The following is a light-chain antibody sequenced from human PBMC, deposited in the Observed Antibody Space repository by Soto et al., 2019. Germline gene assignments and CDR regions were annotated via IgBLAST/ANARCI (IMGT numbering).Light chain of an antibody. CDR2: GAS. J-gene: IGKJ1*01. CDR3: HQYSSSRRT. CDR1: QSVSSSY. Sequence: VLPQPPGTLSLSPGEITPLPCRASQSVSSSYLAWYQQKPGQAPRLLIYGASNRAAGIPDRFSGSGSGTDFTLTISRLEPEDFAVYYCHQYSSSRRTFGQGTKVDI. V-gene: IGKV3-20*01.